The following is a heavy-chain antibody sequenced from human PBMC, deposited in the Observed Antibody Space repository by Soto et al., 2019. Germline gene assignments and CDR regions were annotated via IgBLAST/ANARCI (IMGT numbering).Heavy chain of an antibody. V-gene: IGHV5-51*01. CDR1: GYSFTSYW. CDR3: ARHKIDVDIVATITRPYYYYYGMDV. J-gene: IGHJ6*02. Sequence: EVQLVQSGAEVKKPGESLKISCKGSGYSFTSYWIGWVRQMPGKGLEWMGIIYPGDSDTRYSPSFQGQVTISADKSISTAYLQWSSLKASDTAMYYCARHKIDVDIVATITRPYYYYYGMDVWGQGTTVTVSS. CDR2: IYPGDSDT. D-gene: IGHD5-12*01.